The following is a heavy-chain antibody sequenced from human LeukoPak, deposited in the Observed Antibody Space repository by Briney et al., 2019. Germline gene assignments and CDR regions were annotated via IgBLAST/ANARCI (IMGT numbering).Heavy chain of an antibody. CDR1: GFTFNSYA. V-gene: IGHV3-23*01. CDR2: ISGSGLTT. D-gene: IGHD3-3*01. CDR3: AKDLLRFSEWSPFDF. J-gene: IGHJ4*02. Sequence: PGGSLRLSCAASGFTFNSYAMSWVRQAPGKGLEWVSSISGSGLTTYYADSVKGRSTISRDNSKDTLYLQLNSLRAEDTAIYYCAKDLLRFSEWSPFDFWGQGTLVTVSS.